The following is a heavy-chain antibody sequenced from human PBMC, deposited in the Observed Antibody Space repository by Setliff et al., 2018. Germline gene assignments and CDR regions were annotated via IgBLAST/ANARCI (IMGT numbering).Heavy chain of an antibody. V-gene: IGHV4-38-2*01. CDR2: IHHSGKA. D-gene: IGHD3-22*01. CDR1: GFSISSGYY. CDR3: ARAHTWSLPNDNSGYPGWFDP. J-gene: IGHJ5*02. Sequence: KPSETLSLPCAVSGFSISSGYYWGWIRQPPGKGLEWIVNIHHSGKAYYNPSLKSRVTMSVDTSKNHVSLKLSSVTAADTAVYYCARAHTWSLPNDNSGYPGWFDPWGQGTLVTVSS.